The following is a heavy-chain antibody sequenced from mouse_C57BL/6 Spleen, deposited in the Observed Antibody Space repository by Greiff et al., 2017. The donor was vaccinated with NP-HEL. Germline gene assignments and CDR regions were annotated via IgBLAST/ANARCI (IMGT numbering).Heavy chain of an antibody. CDR1: GFPFSSYA. D-gene: IGHD1-1*01. CDR3: ARGYYGSSPYFDY. V-gene: IGHV5-4*01. J-gene: IGHJ2*01. Sequence: EVQLVESGGGFVKPGGSLKLSCAASGFPFSSYAWSWVRQTRERRREWVATFSDVGSYTYSPDNVKGRFTIARDNAKNNLYLQMSHLKSEDTAMYYCARGYYGSSPYFDYWGQGTTLTVSS. CDR2: FSDVGSYT.